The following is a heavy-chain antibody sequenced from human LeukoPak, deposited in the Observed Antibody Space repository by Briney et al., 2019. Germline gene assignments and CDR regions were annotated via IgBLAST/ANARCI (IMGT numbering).Heavy chain of an antibody. CDR3: AKDLGYCSSTSCSNDAFDI. CDR2: IWYDGSNK. CDR1: GFTFSSYG. D-gene: IGHD2-2*01. Sequence: GGSLRLSCAASGFTFSSYGMHWVRQAPCKGLEWVAVIWYDGSNKYYADSVKGRFTISRDNSKNTLYLQMNSLRAEDTAVYYCAKDLGYCSSTSCSNDAFDIWGQGTMVTVSS. J-gene: IGHJ3*02. V-gene: IGHV3-33*06.